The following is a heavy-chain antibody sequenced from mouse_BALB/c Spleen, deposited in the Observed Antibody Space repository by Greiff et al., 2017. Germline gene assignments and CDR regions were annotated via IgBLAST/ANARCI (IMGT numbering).Heavy chain of an antibody. CDR2: IDPETGGT. CDR1: GYTFTDYE. J-gene: IGHJ2*01. Sequence: VKLVESGAELVRPGASVTLSCKASGYTFTDYEMHWVKQTPVHGLEWIGAIDPETGGTAYNQKFKGKATLTADKSSSTAYMELRSLTSEDSAVYYCTDLDYWGQGTTLTVSS. CDR3: TDLDY. V-gene: IGHV1-15*01.